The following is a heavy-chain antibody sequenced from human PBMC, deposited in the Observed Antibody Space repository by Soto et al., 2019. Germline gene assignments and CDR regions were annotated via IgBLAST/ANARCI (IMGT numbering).Heavy chain of an antibody. Sequence: ASVKVSCKASGDTFTSYNINWVRQATGQGLEWMGWMNPNSGNTGYAQKFQGRVTMTRNTSTSTAYMELSSLRSEDTAAYYCGSGYCNSTGSYVYYYYYMDVWGKGTTVTVSS. D-gene: IGHD2-2*01. V-gene: IGHV1-8*01. J-gene: IGHJ6*03. CDR2: MNPNSGNT. CDR1: GDTFTSYN. CDR3: GSGYCNSTGSYVYYYYYMDV.